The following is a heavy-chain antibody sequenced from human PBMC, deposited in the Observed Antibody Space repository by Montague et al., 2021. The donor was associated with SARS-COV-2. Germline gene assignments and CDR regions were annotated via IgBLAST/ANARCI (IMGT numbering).Heavy chain of an antibody. V-gene: IGHV3-74*01. CDR1: GFTFSSYW. Sequence: SLRLSCAASGFTFSSYWMHWVRQAPGKGLVWVSRINSDGSSTSYADSVKGRFTISRDNAKNTLYLQMNSLRAEDTALYHCAKDKGYYFDSSGQNDNWGQGTLVTVSS. J-gene: IGHJ4*02. CDR2: INSDGSST. D-gene: IGHD3-22*01. CDR3: AKDKGYYFDSSGQNDN.